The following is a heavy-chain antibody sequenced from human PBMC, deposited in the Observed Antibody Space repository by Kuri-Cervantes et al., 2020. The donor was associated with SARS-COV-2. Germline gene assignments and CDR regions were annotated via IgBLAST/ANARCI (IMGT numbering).Heavy chain of an antibody. V-gene: IGHV3-48*01. CDR1: GFTFSSYS. J-gene: IGHJ6*03. CDR2: ISSSSSTI. CDR3: ASSFGVVFYYMDV. Sequence: GGSLRLSCAASGFTFSSYSMNWVRQAPGKGLEWVSYISSSSSTIYYADSVKGRFTISRDNAKNSLYLQMNSLRAEDTAVYYCASSFGVVFYYMDVWGKGTTVTVSS. D-gene: IGHD3-3*01.